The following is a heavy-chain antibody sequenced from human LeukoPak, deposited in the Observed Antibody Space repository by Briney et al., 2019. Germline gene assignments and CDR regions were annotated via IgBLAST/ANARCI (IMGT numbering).Heavy chain of an antibody. Sequence: PSETLSLTCAVYGGSFSGYYWSWIRQPPGKGLERIGEINHSGSTNYNPSLKSRVTISVDTSKNQFSLKLSSVTAADTAVYYCARQRGYNPYYYGSGSYGGNPFDYWGQGTLVTVSS. CDR1: GGSFSGYY. CDR2: INHSGST. V-gene: IGHV4-34*01. D-gene: IGHD3-10*01. CDR3: ARQRGYNPYYYGSGSYGGNPFDY. J-gene: IGHJ4*02.